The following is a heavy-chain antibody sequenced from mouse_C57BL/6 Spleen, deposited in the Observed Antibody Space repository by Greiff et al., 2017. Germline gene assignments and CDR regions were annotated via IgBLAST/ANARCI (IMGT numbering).Heavy chain of an antibody. D-gene: IGHD1-2*01. V-gene: IGHV1-69*01. Sequence: VQLQQPGAELVMPGASVKLSCKASGYTFTSYWMHWVKQRPGQGLEWIGEIDPSDSYTNYNQKFKGKSTLTVDKSSSTAYMQLSSLTSEDSAVYYCATPITTGAYWGQGTLVTVSA. CDR2: IDPSDSYT. CDR3: ATPITTGAY. J-gene: IGHJ3*01. CDR1: GYTFTSYW.